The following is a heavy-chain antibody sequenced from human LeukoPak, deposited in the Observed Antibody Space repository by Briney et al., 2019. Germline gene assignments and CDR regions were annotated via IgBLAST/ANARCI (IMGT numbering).Heavy chain of an antibody. J-gene: IGHJ5*02. V-gene: IGHV4-34*01. CDR3: ARGDCSSPSCYLSDWFDP. D-gene: IGHD2-2*01. CDR2: INHNGST. CDR1: GGSISSYY. Sequence: SETLSLTCTVSGGSISSYYWSWIRQPPGKGLEWIGEINHNGSTNYNPSLKSRVTISIDTSKNQFSLKLSSVTAADTAVYYCARGDCSSPSCYLSDWFDPWGQGTLVTVSS.